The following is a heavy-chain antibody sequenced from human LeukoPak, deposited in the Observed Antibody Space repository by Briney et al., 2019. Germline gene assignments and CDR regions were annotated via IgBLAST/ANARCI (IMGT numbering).Heavy chain of an antibody. CDR3: ARDGINWADR. D-gene: IGHD3-16*01. J-gene: IGHJ5*02. CDR1: GFTFDNFA. CDR2: ISRSSGLI. V-gene: IGHV3-21*05. Sequence: GGSLRLSCASSGFTFDNFAMNWVRQTPGKGLEWVSYISRSSGLIIYADSVKGRFTVSRDNGKNSLYLDMNSLTVEDTGLYYCARDGINWADRWGQGTLVTVSS.